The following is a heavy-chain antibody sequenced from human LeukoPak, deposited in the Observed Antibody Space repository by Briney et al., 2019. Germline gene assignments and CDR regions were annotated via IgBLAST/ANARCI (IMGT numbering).Heavy chain of an antibody. Sequence: PGGSLRLSCAASGFTFSSYAMSWVRQAPGKGLEWVSAISGSGGSTYYADSVKGRFTISRDNSKNTLYLQMNILRAEDTAVYYCAREQYYYDSSGFDYWGQGTLVTVSS. CDR3: AREQYYYDSSGFDY. CDR2: ISGSGGST. J-gene: IGHJ4*02. V-gene: IGHV3-23*01. CDR1: GFTFSSYA. D-gene: IGHD3-22*01.